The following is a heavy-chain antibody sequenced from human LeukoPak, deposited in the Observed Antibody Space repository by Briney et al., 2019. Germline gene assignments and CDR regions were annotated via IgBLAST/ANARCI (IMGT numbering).Heavy chain of an antibody. D-gene: IGHD1-1*01. J-gene: IGHJ4*02. CDR2: ISDTGSTI. CDR1: GFTFNSYS. CDR3: ARPRTGTALLDFFDY. V-gene: IGHV3-48*01. Sequence: GGSLRLSCAASGFTFNSYSMNWVRQAPGKGLEWISYISDTGSTIYYADSVKGRFTISRDNVKNSLYLQIDSLRAEDTAVYYCARPRTGTALLDFFDYWGQGTLVTVSS.